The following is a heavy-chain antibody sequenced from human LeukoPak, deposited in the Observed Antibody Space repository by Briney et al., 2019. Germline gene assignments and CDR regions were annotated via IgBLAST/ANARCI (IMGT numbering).Heavy chain of an antibody. CDR1: GFTFSNYA. D-gene: IGHD3-10*01. Sequence: PGRSLRLSCAASGFTFSNYAMHWVRQAPGKGLEWVTLISYDGSKKYYADSVKGRFTISRDNSQNTLYLQMNSLRGEDTAVYYCARDYYGSGSYSWFDPWGQGTLVTVSS. CDR3: ARDYYGSGSYSWFDP. J-gene: IGHJ5*02. V-gene: IGHV3-30-3*01. CDR2: ISYDGSKK.